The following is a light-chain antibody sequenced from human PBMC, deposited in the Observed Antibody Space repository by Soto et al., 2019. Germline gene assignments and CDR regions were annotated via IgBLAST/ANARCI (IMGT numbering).Light chain of an antibody. CDR3: QQYNYWPPWT. J-gene: IGKJ1*01. V-gene: IGKV3-15*01. CDR1: QSVRSN. CDR2: DAS. Sequence: EIVMTQSPVTLSVSPGERATLSCRASQSVRSNLAWYQQKPGQAPRLLMYDASTRATGIPARFSGSGSGTEFTLTISSLQSEDFAVYYCQQYNYWPPWTFGQGTKADIK.